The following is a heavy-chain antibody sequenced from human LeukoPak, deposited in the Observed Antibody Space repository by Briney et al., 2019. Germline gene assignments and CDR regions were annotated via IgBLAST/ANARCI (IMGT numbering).Heavy chain of an antibody. CDR2: ISSSSGYI. Sequence: GGSLRLSCAASGFTFSSYTMNWVRQVPGKGLEWVSSISSSSGYIYYADSVKGRFTISRDNAKNSLYLQLNSLRAEDTAVYYCVNDCSSSSCYDYWGQGTLVTVSS. D-gene: IGHD2-2*01. CDR1: GFTFSSYT. V-gene: IGHV3-21*01. CDR3: VNDCSSSSCYDY. J-gene: IGHJ4*02.